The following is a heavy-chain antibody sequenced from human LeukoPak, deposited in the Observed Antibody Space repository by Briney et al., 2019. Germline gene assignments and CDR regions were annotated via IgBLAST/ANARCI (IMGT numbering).Heavy chain of an antibody. CDR1: GFTFAGCA. D-gene: IGHD6-19*01. CDR3: AKRDSSGSNYFAY. V-gene: IGHV3-23*01. J-gene: IGHJ4*02. CDR2: FGRSGAGT. Sequence: SGGSLRLSCAASGFTFAGCAMSWVRQAPGKGLEWVSTFGRSGAGTFYADPVKGRFTISRDNSKNTLYLQMNSPRAEDTAVYYCAKRDSSGSNYFAYWGQGALVTVSS.